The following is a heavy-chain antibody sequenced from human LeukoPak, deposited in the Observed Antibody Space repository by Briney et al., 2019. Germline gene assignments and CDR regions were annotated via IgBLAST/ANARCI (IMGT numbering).Heavy chain of an antibody. CDR2: INHSGST. CDR1: GGSFSGYY. CDR3: AFGGGGEFDY. V-gene: IGHV4-34*01. Sequence: SETLSLTCAVYGGSFSGYYWSWIRQPPGKGLEWIGEINHSGSTNHNPSLKSRVTISVDTSKNQFSLKLSSVTAADTAVYYCAFGGGGEFDYWGQGTLVTVSS. J-gene: IGHJ4*02. D-gene: IGHD3-16*01.